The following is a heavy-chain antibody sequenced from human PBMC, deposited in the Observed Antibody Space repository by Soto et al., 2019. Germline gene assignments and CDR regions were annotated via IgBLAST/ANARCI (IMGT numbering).Heavy chain of an antibody. CDR1: GYSFTSHF. J-gene: IGHJ6*02. Sequence: QVQVVQSGAEVKKPGASVKVSCKASGYSFTSHFMHWVRQAPGQGLEWMGIINPSGGSTTYAQKSQGXVXXXRXXSPSKVYMELSSLRSEDTAVYYCARNAFGELGYYYYYGMDVWGQGTTVTVSS. CDR2: INPSGGST. V-gene: IGHV1-46*01. D-gene: IGHD3-10*01. CDR3: ARNAFGELGYYYYYGMDV.